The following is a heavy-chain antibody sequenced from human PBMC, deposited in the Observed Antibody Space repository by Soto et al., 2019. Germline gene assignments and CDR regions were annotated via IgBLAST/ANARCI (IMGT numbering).Heavy chain of an antibody. CDR2: IYYSGST. Sequence: SETLSLTCTVSGGSVSSGSYYWSWIRQPPGKGLEWIGYIYYSGSTNYNPSLKSRVTISVDTSKNQFSLKLSSVTAADTAVYYCARGPSLFGEPNNWFDPWGQGTLVTVSS. CDR3: ARGPSLFGEPNNWFDP. J-gene: IGHJ5*02. V-gene: IGHV4-61*01. CDR1: GGSVSSGSYY. D-gene: IGHD3-10*02.